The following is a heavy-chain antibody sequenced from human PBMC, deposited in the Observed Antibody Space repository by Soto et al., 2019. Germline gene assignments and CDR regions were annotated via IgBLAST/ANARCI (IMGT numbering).Heavy chain of an antibody. CDR1: GFTFSNAW. Sequence: GGSLRLSCAASGFTFSNAWMNWVRQAPGKGLEWVGRIKTKSDGATTDYAAPVKGRFTISRDDSRSTLYLQMNSLKAEDTAVYYCTALTGTTRALDYWGQGTLVTVSS. V-gene: IGHV3-15*01. CDR3: TALTGTTRALDY. CDR2: IKTKSDGATT. J-gene: IGHJ4*02. D-gene: IGHD1-7*01.